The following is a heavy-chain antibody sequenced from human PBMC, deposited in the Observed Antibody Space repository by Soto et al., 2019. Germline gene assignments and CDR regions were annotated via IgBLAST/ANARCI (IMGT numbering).Heavy chain of an antibody. V-gene: IGHV6-1*01. J-gene: IGHJ4*02. CDR3: ARRIALTGTNSFDH. CDR2: TYYRSKWYN. D-gene: IGHD6-19*01. CDR1: GDSVSGNSVS. Sequence: SQTLSLTCAISGDSVSGNSVSWKWIRQSASRGLEWLGRTYYRSKWYNDYAVSVKSRITIDPDTSKNQFSLQLNSVTPDDTAVYYCARRIALTGTNSFDHWGQGTQVTVSS.